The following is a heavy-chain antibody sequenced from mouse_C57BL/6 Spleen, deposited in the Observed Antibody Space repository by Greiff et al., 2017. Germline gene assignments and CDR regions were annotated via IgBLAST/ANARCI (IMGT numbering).Heavy chain of an antibody. V-gene: IGHV1-69*01. CDR1: GYTFTSYW. Sequence: VQLQQPGAELVMPGASVKLSCKASGYTFTSYWMHWVKQRPGQGLEWIGEIDPSDSYTNYNQKFKGKSTLTVDKSSSTAYMQLSSLTSEDSAVYYCARRATVVRYFDVWGTGTTVTVSS. CDR2: IDPSDSYT. J-gene: IGHJ1*03. D-gene: IGHD1-1*01. CDR3: ARRATVVRYFDV.